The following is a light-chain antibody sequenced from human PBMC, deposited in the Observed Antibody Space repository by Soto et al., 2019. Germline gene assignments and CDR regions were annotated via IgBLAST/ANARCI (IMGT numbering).Light chain of an antibody. J-gene: IGKJ1*01. Sequence: DIQMTQSPSKMSSSVCGRVSITCRASQSVGNSLAWYQQRPGKAPKLLIFDASTLESGVPSRFSGSGSGTEFTLTISSLQPDDFATYYCQQYRTFGQGTKVDI. CDR1: QSVGNS. CDR3: QQYRT. CDR2: DAS. V-gene: IGKV1-5*01.